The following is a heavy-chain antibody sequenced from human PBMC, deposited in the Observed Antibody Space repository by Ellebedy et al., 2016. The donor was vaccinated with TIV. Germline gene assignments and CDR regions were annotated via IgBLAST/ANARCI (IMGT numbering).Heavy chain of an antibody. D-gene: IGHD4-17*01. J-gene: IGHJ4*02. Sequence: ASVKVSCKASGYTFTSYAMHWVRQAPGQRLEWMGWINAGNGNTKYSQKFQGRVTITRDTSASTAYMELSSLRSEDTAVYYCARDYYGDYTGHNYFDYWGQGTLVTVSS. CDR2: INAGNGNT. V-gene: IGHV1-3*01. CDR1: GYTFTSYA. CDR3: ARDYYGDYTGHNYFDY.